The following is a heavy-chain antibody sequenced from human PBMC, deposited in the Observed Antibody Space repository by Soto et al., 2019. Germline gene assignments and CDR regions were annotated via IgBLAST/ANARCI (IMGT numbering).Heavy chain of an antibody. CDR2: INHSGST. CDR1: GGSFSGYY. Sequence: PSETLSLTCAVYGGSFSGYYWSWIRQPPGKGLEWIGEINHSGSTNYNPSLKSRVTISVDTSKNQFSLKLSSVTAADTAVYYCARGPLNLYRSSTSCYGGDAFDIWGQGTMVTVSS. J-gene: IGHJ3*02. V-gene: IGHV4-34*01. CDR3: ARGPLNLYRSSTSCYGGDAFDI. D-gene: IGHD2-2*01.